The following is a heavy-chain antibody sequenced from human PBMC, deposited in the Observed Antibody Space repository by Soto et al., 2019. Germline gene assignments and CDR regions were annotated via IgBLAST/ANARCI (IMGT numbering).Heavy chain of an antibody. CDR1: GGSFSGYY. Sequence: SETLSLTCAVYGGSFSGYYWSWIRQPPGKGLEWIGEINHSGSTNYNPSLKSRVTISVDTSKNQFSLKLSSVTAADTAVYYCDRGPGAFAEFFYYYYGMDVWGQGTTATVSS. CDR2: INHSGST. J-gene: IGHJ6*02. CDR3: DRGPGAFAEFFYYYYGMDV. D-gene: IGHD3-10*01. V-gene: IGHV4-34*01.